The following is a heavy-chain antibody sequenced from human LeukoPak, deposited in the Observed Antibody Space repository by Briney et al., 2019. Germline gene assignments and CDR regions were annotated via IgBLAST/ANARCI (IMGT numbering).Heavy chain of an antibody. CDR2: MNPNSGNT. V-gene: IGHV1-8*01. Sequence: GASVKVSCKASGYTFTSYDINWVRQATGQGLEWMGWMNPNSGNTGYAQKFQGRVTMTRNTSISTAYMELSSLRSEDTAVYYCARTNYYGSGNHDYYYYYMDVWGKGTTVTVSS. J-gene: IGHJ6*03. CDR3: ARTNYYGSGNHDYYYYYMDV. D-gene: IGHD3-10*01. CDR1: GYTFTSYD.